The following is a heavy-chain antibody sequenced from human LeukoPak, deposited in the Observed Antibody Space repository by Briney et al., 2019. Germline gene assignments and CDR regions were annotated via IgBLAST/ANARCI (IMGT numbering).Heavy chain of an antibody. D-gene: IGHD3-16*02. CDR2: ISYSGST. J-gene: IGHJ5*02. CDR3: ATDPSLGELSLGSGWFDP. CDR1: GDSISSSSYY. Sequence: SETLSLTCTVSGDSISSSSYYWDWIRQPPGKGLEWIGSISYSGSTYYNSSPKSRVTISVDTSKNQFSLKLSSVTAADTAVYYCATDPSLGELSLGSGWFDPWGQGTLVTVSS. V-gene: IGHV4-39*07.